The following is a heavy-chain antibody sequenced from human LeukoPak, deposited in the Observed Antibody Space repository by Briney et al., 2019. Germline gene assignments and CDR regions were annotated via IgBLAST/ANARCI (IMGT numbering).Heavy chain of an antibody. D-gene: IGHD5-18*01. CDR3: ARAGDYSYASRRFQN. J-gene: IGHJ1*01. V-gene: IGHV4-34*01. CDR1: GGSFSGYD. CDR2: INHSGST. Sequence: PSETLSLTCAVYGGSFSGYDWSWIRQPPGKGLEWVGEINHSGSTNYNPSLKSRVTISVDTSKNQFSLKLSSVTAADTAVYYCARAGDYSYASRRFQNWGQGTLVTVSS.